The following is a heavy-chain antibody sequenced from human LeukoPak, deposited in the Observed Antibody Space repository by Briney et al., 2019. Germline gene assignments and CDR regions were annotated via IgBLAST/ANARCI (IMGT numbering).Heavy chain of an antibody. V-gene: IGHV3-30*02. CDR1: GFTFSSYG. Sequence: PGRSLRLSCAASGFTFSSYGMHWVRQAPGKGLEWVAFIRYDGSNKYYADSVKGRFTISRDNSKNTLYLQMNSLRAEDTAVYYCAAMTTVTNTLDYWGQGTLVTVSS. CDR3: AAMTTVTNTLDY. J-gene: IGHJ4*02. CDR2: IRYDGSNK. D-gene: IGHD4-11*01.